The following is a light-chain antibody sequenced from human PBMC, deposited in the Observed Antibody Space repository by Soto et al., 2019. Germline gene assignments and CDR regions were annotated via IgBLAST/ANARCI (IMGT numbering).Light chain of an antibody. Sequence: DIVMTQSPATLSVSPGERATLSCRASQSVASNFAWYQQRPGQAPRLLIYGASPRATGVPVRFSGSGSGTEFTLTISSLQSEDFAVYYCHHYNNWPHTFGGGTKVEIK. CDR1: QSVASN. CDR3: HHYNNWPHT. V-gene: IGKV3-15*01. CDR2: GAS. J-gene: IGKJ4*01.